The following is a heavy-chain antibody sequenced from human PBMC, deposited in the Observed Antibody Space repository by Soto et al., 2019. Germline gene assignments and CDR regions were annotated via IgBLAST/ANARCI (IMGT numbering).Heavy chain of an antibody. Sequence: QVQLVESGGGVVQPGRSLRLSCAASGFTFSSYAMHWVRQAPGKGLEWVAGITYDGSNKYYADAVKGRFTISRDNSTNTMYLHINSLKAEDTPVYYCSKGPGVRFLSSSLFYDYGMDFWGQGTTVTVSS. V-gene: IGHV3-30-3*01. CDR1: GFTFSSYA. J-gene: IGHJ6*02. CDR3: SKGPGVRFLSSSLFYDYGMDF. CDR2: ITYDGSNK. D-gene: IGHD3-3*01.